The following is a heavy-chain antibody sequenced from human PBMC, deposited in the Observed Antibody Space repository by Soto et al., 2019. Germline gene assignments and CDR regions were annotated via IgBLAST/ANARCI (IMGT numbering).Heavy chain of an antibody. D-gene: IGHD3-10*01. Sequence: GASVKGSCKASGDTFSFYTMNWVRQAPGLGLEWMGRVNPILSMSNYAQKFQGRVTMTADKSTSTAYMELRSLRSEDTAFYYCATSYGSGYRAFDYWGQGALVTVSS. CDR2: VNPILSMS. CDR3: ATSYGSGYRAFDY. V-gene: IGHV1-69*02. J-gene: IGHJ4*02. CDR1: GDTFSFYT.